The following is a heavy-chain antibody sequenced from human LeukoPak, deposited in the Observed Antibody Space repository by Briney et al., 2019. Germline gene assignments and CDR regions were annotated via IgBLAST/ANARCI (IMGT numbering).Heavy chain of an antibody. CDR3: ARVADYYDSSGYLDY. J-gene: IGHJ4*02. D-gene: IGHD3-22*01. CDR1: GGSISSGGYY. CDR2: IYYSGST. V-gene: IGHV4-31*03. Sequence: PSETLSLTCTVSGGSISSGGYYWSWIRQHPGKGLAWIGYIYYSGSTYYNPSLKSRVTISVDTSKNQFSLKLSSVTAADTAVYYCARVADYYDSSGYLDYWGQGTLVTVSS.